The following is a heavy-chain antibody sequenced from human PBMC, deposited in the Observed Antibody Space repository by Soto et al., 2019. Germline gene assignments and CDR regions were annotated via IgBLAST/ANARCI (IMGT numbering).Heavy chain of an antibody. CDR3: ARVLPPFDP. J-gene: IGHJ5*02. CDR1: GYNFTSYG. Sequence: QVQLVQSGAEVKKPWASVKVSCKSSGYNFTSYGISWVRQAPGQGLEWMGWINAYNGNTNYAQKLQGRVTMTTDTSTSTADMELRSLRSDDTAVYYCARVLPPFDPWGQGTLVTVSS. CDR2: INAYNGNT. V-gene: IGHV1-18*01.